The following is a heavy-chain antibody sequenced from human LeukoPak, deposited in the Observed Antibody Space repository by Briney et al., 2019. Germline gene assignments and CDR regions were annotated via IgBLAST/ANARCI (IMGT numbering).Heavy chain of an antibody. CDR1: GGSISSSSYY. CDR3: ARHDYDILTGPPGY. D-gene: IGHD3-9*01. J-gene: IGHJ4*02. CDR2: IYYSGST. V-gene: IGHV4-39*01. Sequence: SETLSLTCTVSGGSISSSSYYWGWIRQPPGKGLEWIGSIYYSGSTYYNPSLKNRVTISVDTSKNQFSLKLSSVTAADTAVYYCARHDYDILTGPPGYWGQGTLVTVSS.